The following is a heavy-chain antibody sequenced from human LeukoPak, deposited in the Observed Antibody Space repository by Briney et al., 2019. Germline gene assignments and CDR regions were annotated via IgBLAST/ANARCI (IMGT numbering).Heavy chain of an antibody. CDR1: GYFISSGYY. V-gene: IGHV4-38-2*02. CDR2: IYYSGST. D-gene: IGHD3-10*01. Sequence: SETLSLTCSVSGYFISSGYYWGWIRQPPGKGLEWIGSIYYSGSTYYNPSLKSRVTISVDTSKNQFSLKLSSVTAADTAVYYCARDSGEVPDYWGQGTLVTVSS. CDR3: ARDSGEVPDY. J-gene: IGHJ4*02.